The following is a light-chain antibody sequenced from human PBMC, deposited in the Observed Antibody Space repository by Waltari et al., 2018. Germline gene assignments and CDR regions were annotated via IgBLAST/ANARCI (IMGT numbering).Light chain of an antibody. CDR3: QQSYITRWT. Sequence: DIQVTQSPSSLSASVGERVTISCRASQNIDIFFNWYQHKVGRAPQLLISLASHLQSGVSSRFSGSGSGTDFTLTITNLQPEDSAVYYCQQSYITRWTFGQGSEV. CDR2: LAS. J-gene: IGKJ1*01. V-gene: IGKV1-39*01. CDR1: QNIDIF.